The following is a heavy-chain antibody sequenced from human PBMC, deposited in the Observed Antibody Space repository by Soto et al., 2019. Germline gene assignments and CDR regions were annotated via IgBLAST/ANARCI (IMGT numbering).Heavy chain of an antibody. J-gene: IGHJ4*02. CDR3: AKTITIFGPSAYSGGSRGRGAVIDS. V-gene: IGHV3-30*18. D-gene: IGHD3-3*01. CDR2: VSYDGTNK. Sequence: QVQLVESGGGVVQPGRSLRLSCAASGFTFSSFGMHWVRQTPGKGLEWAAVVSYDGTNKYYADSGKGRFTISRDNSKNTLYLQMDSLSPEDTAVYYCAKTITIFGPSAYSGGSRGRGAVIDSWGQGTLVTVSS. CDR1: GFTFSSFG.